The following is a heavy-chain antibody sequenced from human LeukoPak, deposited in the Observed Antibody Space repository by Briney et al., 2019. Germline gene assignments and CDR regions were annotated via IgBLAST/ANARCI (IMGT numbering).Heavy chain of an antibody. CDR1: GYTLTELS. CDR3: ATTPYSGSYRCSFDY. D-gene: IGHD1-26*01. CDR2: FDPEDGET. J-gene: IGHJ4*02. Sequence: GASVKVSCKVSGYTLTELSMHWVRQAPGKGLEWMGGFDPEDGETIYAQKFQGRVTMTEDTSTDTAYMELSSLRSEDTAVYYCATTPYSGSYRCSFDYWGQGTLVTVSS. V-gene: IGHV1-24*01.